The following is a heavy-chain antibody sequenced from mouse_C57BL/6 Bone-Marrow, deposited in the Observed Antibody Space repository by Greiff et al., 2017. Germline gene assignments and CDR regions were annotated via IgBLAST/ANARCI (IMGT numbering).Heavy chain of an antibody. J-gene: IGHJ4*01. D-gene: IGHD1-1*01. CDR2: ISNGGGST. V-gene: IGHV5-12*01. Sequence: EVQLQQSGGGLVQPGGSLKLSCAASGFTFSDYYMYWVRQTPEKRLEWVAYISNGGGSTYYPDTVKGRFTISRDNAKNTRYRQMSRLKSEDTAIYYCARRGTTVVAHMDYWGQGTSVTVSS. CDR3: ARRGTTVVAHMDY. CDR1: GFTFSDYY.